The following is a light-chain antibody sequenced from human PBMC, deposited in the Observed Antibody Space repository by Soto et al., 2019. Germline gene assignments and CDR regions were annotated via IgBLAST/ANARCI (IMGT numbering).Light chain of an antibody. Sequence: EIVLTQSPGTLSLSPGDRATLSCRASQSVDSNHLAWYQQKPGQAPRLVIYGTSNRATGIPDRFSGSGSGTDFTLTISRLEPEDFAVYYCQQFQSSPNLYTFGQGTNLEIK. CDR3: QQFQSSPNLYT. CDR2: GTS. J-gene: IGKJ2*01. CDR1: QSVDSNH. V-gene: IGKV3-20*01.